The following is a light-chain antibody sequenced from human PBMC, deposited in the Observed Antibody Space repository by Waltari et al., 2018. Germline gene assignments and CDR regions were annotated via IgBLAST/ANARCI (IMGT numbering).Light chain of an antibody. Sequence: DIQMTQSPSIMSASVGDRVTITCRASPNISPWLAWYTQKPGKAPKLLIYKTYILENGVPSRFVGSGSGSAFTLTIRSLQPDDSAIYYCQHYSGYSWTFGQGTKVEI. J-gene: IGKJ1*01. CDR2: KTY. CDR1: PNISPW. V-gene: IGKV1-5*03. CDR3: QHYSGYSWT.